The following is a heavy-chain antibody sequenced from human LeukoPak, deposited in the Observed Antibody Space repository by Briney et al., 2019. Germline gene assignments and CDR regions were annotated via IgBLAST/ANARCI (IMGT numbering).Heavy chain of an antibody. D-gene: IGHD3-3*01. V-gene: IGHV4-59*01. CDR2: IYYSGST. CDR3: ARAQSETIAFFGVAQSTNWFDP. J-gene: IGHJ5*02. CDR1: GGSISSYY. Sequence: TSETLSLTCTVSGGSISSYYWSWIRQPPGKGLEWIGYIYYSGSTNYNPSLKSRVTISVDTSKNQFSLKLSSVTAADTAVYYCARAQSETIAFFGVAQSTNWFDPWGQGTLVTVSS.